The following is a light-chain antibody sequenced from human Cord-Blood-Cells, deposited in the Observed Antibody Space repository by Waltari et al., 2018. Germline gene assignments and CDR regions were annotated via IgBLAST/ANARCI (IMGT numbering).Light chain of an antibody. Sequence: DIQMTQSPSYLSASVGERVTITCRASQSISSYLNWYQQKPGKAPKLLIYAASILQSGVPSRFSGSGSGTDFTLTISILQPEDFATYYCQQSYSTPLTFGGGTKVEIK. J-gene: IGKJ4*01. CDR3: QQSYSTPLT. CDR2: AAS. V-gene: IGKV1-39*01. CDR1: QSISSY.